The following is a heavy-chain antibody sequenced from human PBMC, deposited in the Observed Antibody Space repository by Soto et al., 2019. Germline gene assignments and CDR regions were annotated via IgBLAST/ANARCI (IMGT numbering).Heavy chain of an antibody. CDR3: ASDRSSGWDQGYGMDV. D-gene: IGHD6-19*01. Sequence: SETLSLTCTVSGGSIITYYCILIRHPPLKGLEWIGYIYYSGSTSYNPSLKSRVTISVDTSKNQFSLKLRSVTAADTAVYYCASDRSSGWDQGYGMDVWGQGTTVTVSS. CDR1: GGSIITYY. J-gene: IGHJ6*02. V-gene: IGHV4-59*01. CDR2: IYYSGST.